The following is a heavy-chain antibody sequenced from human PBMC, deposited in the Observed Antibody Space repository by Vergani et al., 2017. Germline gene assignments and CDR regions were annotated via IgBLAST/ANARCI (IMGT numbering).Heavy chain of an antibody. V-gene: IGHV4-59*11. Sequence: QVQLQESGPGLVKPSETLSLTCTVSGGSISSHYWSWIRQPPGKGLEWIGYIYYSGSTNYNPSLKIRVTSAVYTSKNQFSLKLHSVTAADTAVDYWARGGYSYGHEGYYYYGMDVWGQGTTVTVSS. D-gene: IGHD5-18*01. CDR1: GGSISSHY. CDR3: ARGGYSYGHEGYYYYGMDV. CDR2: IYYSGST. J-gene: IGHJ6*02.